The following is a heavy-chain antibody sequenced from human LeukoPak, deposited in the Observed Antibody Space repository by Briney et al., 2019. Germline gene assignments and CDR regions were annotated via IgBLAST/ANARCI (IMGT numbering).Heavy chain of an antibody. CDR3: ARCSGSTLIDY. Sequence: ASVKVSCKASGYTFTSYGISWVRQAPGQGLEWMGWISAYNGNTNYAQKLQGRVTMSTDTSTSTAYMELRRLTSDDTAVYSCARCSGSTLIDYWGQGTLVTVSS. V-gene: IGHV1-18*01. CDR2: ISAYNGNT. J-gene: IGHJ4*02. CDR1: GYTFTSYG. D-gene: IGHD2-15*01.